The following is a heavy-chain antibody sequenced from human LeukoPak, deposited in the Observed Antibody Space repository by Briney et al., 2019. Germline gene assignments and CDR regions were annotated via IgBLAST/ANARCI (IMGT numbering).Heavy chain of an antibody. CDR2: IYYSGST. V-gene: IGHV4-39*07. J-gene: IGHJ3*02. CDR3: ARDRSYRDAHDAFDI. D-gene: IGHD1-26*01. CDR1: GGSISSSSYY. Sequence: SETLFLTCTVSGGSISSSSYYWGWIRQPPGEGLEWIGSIYYSGSTYYNPSLKSRVTISVDTSKNQFSLKLSSVTAADTAVYYCARDRSYRDAHDAFDIWGQGTMVTVSS.